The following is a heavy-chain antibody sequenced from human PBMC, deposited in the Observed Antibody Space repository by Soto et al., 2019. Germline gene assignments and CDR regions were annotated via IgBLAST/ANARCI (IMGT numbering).Heavy chain of an antibody. CDR2: LIPIFGTA. J-gene: IGHJ4*02. CDR1: GGTFSSYS. D-gene: IGHD2-8*02. V-gene: IGHV1-69*01. CDR3: ARTGRRHSGGIEY. Sequence: QVQLVQSGAEVKKPGSSVKVSCKASGGTFSSYSINWVRQAPGQGLEWMGELIPIFGTATYAQKFQGRVTITADASTRTADTELRSLRSEDTAVYYCARTGRRHSGGIEYWGQGTLVTVSS.